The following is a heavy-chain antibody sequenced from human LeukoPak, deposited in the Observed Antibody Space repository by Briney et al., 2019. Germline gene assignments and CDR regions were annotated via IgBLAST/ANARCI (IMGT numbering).Heavy chain of an antibody. Sequence: GGSLRLSCSASAFTFSLYWMTWVRQAPGKGLEWVATIKEDGSDKYYVDSVRGRFTISRDNSKNTVYLQMNSLRAEDTAVYYCARDYCRTTSCLESWGQGTLVTVSS. J-gene: IGHJ4*02. V-gene: IGHV3-7*01. CDR2: IKEDGSDK. CDR1: AFTFSLYW. CDR3: ARDYCRTTSCLES. D-gene: IGHD2-2*01.